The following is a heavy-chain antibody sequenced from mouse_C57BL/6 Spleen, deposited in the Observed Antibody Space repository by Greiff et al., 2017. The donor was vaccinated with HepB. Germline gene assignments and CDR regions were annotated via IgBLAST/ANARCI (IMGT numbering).Heavy chain of an antibody. Sequence: VQLKQSGPVLVKPGASVKMSCKASGYTFTDYYMNWVKQSHGKSLEWIGVINPYNGGTSYNQKFKGKATLTVDKSSSTAYMELNSLTSEDSAVYYCANYYYGSSYYAMDYWGQGTSVTVSS. D-gene: IGHD1-1*01. V-gene: IGHV1-19*01. CDR2: INPYNGGT. CDR1: GYTFTDYY. J-gene: IGHJ4*01. CDR3: ANYYYGSSYYAMDY.